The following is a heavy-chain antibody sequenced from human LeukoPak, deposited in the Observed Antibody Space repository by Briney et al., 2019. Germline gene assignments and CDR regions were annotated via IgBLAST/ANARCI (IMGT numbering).Heavy chain of an antibody. CDR3: ARVADSSGSPYFDY. D-gene: IGHD3-22*01. J-gene: IGHJ4*02. CDR1: GGSISSHY. V-gene: IGHV4-59*11. Sequence: SETLSLTCTVPGGSISSHYWSWIRQPPGKGLGRIGYIYYSGSTNYNPSLKCRVTISVDTSKNQFSLKLSSVTAADTAVYFCARVADSSGSPYFDYWGQGTLVTVSS. CDR2: IYYSGST.